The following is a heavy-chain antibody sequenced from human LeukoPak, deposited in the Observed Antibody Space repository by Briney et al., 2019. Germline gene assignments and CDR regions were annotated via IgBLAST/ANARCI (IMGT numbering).Heavy chain of an antibody. D-gene: IGHD2-2*01. J-gene: IGHJ6*02. CDR2: ISGGGGST. V-gene: IGHV3-23*01. Sequence: PGGSLRLSCAPPDLTFSSYPISWSRRAPGKGLKWVSPISGGGGSTYYADSVKGRFTISRDNSKNTLYLQMNSLRAEDTAVYYCANAVVPAAMIYYYYGMDVWGQGTTVTVSS. CDR1: DLTFSSYP. CDR3: ANAVVPAAMIYYYYGMDV.